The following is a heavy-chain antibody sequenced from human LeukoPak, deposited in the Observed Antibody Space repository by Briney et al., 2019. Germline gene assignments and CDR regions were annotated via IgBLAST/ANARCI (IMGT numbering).Heavy chain of an antibody. V-gene: IGHV4-39*07. CDR3: ARGGRVVPNFDY. Sequence: SETLSLTCTVSGGSISSSSDYWGWIRQPPGKGLEWIGSIYYSGSTYYNPSLKSRVTISVDTSKNQFSLKLSSVTAADTAVYYCARGGRVVPNFDYWGQGTLVTVSS. CDR2: IYYSGST. CDR1: GGSISSSSDY. D-gene: IGHD2-8*01. J-gene: IGHJ4*02.